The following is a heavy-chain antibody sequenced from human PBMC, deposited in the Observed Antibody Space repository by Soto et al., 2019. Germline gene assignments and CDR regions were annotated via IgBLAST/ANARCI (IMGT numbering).Heavy chain of an antibody. CDR1: GYTFTSYD. CDR2: MNPNSGNT. V-gene: IGHV1-8*01. Sequence: GESLKISCKASGYTFTSYDINWVRQATGQGLEWMGWMNPNSGNTGYAQKFQGRVTMTRNTSISTAYMELSSLRSEDTAVYYCARGPTMVRGVPLDYWGQGTLVTVSS. J-gene: IGHJ4*02. CDR3: ARGPTMVRGVPLDY. D-gene: IGHD3-10*01.